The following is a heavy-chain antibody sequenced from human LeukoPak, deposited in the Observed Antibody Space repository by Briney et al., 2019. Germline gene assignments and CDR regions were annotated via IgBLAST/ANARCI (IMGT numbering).Heavy chain of an antibody. CDR2: IYHSGST. Sequence: SETLSLTCAVSGGSISRSDWWSWVRQPPGKGLEWIGEIYHSGSTHCNPSLRSRVTISVDTSKNQFSLRLTSVTVADTAVYYCARDVGHFDSWGQGTLVTVSS. D-gene: IGHD3-10*01. J-gene: IGHJ4*02. CDR3: ARDVGHFDS. CDR1: GGSISRSDW. V-gene: IGHV4-4*02.